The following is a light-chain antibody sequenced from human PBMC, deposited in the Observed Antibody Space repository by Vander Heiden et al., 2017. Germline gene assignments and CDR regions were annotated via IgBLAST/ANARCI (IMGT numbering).Light chain of an antibody. V-gene: IGLV2-8*01. CDR2: EVS. J-gene: IGLJ2*01. CDR1: SSDVGRYNY. Sequence: QSALTQPPSASGSPGPSVTISCTGTSSDVGRYNYVSWYQQHPGKAPKLMIYEVSKRPSGVPDRFSGSKSGNTASLTVSGLQAEDEADYYCSSYASGNIVLFGGGTKLTVL. CDR3: SSYASGNIVL.